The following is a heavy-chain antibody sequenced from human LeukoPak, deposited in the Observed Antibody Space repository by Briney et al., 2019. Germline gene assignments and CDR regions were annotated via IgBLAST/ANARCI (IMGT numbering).Heavy chain of an antibody. D-gene: IGHD2-2*01. CDR3: ARGGIYCSSTSCNGYFDY. Sequence: KPSETLSLTCTVSGGSISSYYWSWIRQPAGKGLEWIGRIYTSGSTNYNPSLKSRVTMSADTSKNQFSLKLSSVTAADTAVYYCARGGIYCSSTSCNGYFDYWGQGTLVTVSS. J-gene: IGHJ4*02. V-gene: IGHV4-4*07. CDR2: IYTSGST. CDR1: GGSISSYY.